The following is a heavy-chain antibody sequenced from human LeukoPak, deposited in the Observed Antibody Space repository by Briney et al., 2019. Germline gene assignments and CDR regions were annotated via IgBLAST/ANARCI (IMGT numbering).Heavy chain of an antibody. D-gene: IGHD1-26*01. V-gene: IGHV3-43D*03. CDR3: AKGTSGGSYPIDY. CDR1: GFTLDDYA. Sequence: GGSLRLSCAGSGFTLDDYAMHWVRQAPGKGLEWVSLISWDGGSTYYADSVKGRFTISRDNSKNSLYLQMNSLRAEDTALYYCAKGTSGGSYPIDYWGQGTLVTVSS. CDR2: ISWDGGST. J-gene: IGHJ4*02.